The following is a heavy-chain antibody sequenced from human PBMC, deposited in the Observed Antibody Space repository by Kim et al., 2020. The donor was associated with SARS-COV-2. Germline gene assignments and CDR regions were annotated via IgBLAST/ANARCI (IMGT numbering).Heavy chain of an antibody. D-gene: IGHD6-13*01. Sequence: GGSLRLSCAASGFTVSTYSMNWVRQAPGKGLEWVSAISSSSTTLYYADSVKGRFTISKDNANNALYLQMSSLRAEDTAVYYWASPSTRHDSSYWCYSCGQGTLVTVSS. V-gene: IGHV3-21*01. CDR1: GFTVSTYS. CDR2: ISSSSTTL. CDR3: ASPSTRHDSSYWCYS. J-gene: IGHJ5*01.